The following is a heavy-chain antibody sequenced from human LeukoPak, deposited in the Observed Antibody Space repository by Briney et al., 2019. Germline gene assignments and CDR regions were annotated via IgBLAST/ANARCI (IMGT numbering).Heavy chain of an antibody. CDR3: VRRDTGWNYFDY. CDR1: GGSINSHY. Sequence: SETLSLTCAVSGGSINSHYWGWIRQPPGKGLQWIGDIYYTGKNNYSPSLKSRVTISLDTSKDHLSLNLTSVVAADTAIYYCVRRDTGWNYFDYWGQGILVTVSS. CDR2: IYYTGKN. J-gene: IGHJ4*02. V-gene: IGHV4-59*08. D-gene: IGHD6-19*01.